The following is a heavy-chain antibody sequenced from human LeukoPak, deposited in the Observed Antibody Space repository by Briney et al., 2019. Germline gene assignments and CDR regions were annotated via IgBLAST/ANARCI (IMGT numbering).Heavy chain of an antibody. J-gene: IGHJ3*02. Sequence: GGSLRLSCAASGFTFSSYWMSWVRQAPGKGLEWVGNIKQDGSEKYYVYSVKGRFTFSRAKDKNSLNLQMNSLIAEDTAVYYCAKETYYYDSSGYYIAFDIWGQGTMVSVSS. D-gene: IGHD3-22*01. V-gene: IGHV3-7*01. CDR1: GFTFSSYW. CDR2: IKQDGSEK. CDR3: AKETYYYDSSGYYIAFDI.